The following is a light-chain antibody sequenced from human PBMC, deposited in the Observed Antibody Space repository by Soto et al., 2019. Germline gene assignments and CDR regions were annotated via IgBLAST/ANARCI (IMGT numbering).Light chain of an antibody. Sequence: VMTQSPDSLAVSLGERATIKCKSSQSVLYSSNNKNYLAWYQQKPGLPPKLLIYWASTRASGVPDRFSGSGSGTDFTLTISGLQAEDVAVYYCQQYYSIRRTFGQGTKVDIK. CDR3: QQYYSIRRT. V-gene: IGKV4-1*01. CDR2: WAS. J-gene: IGKJ1*01. CDR1: QSVLYSSNNKNY.